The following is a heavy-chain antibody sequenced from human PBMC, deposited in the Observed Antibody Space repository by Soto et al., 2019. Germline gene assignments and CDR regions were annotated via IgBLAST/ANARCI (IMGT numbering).Heavy chain of an antibody. CDR2: IWYDGSNK. D-gene: IGHD1-26*01. Sequence: QVQLVESGGGVVQPGRSLRLSCAASGFTFSSYGMHWVRQAPGKGLEWVAVIWYDGSNKYYADSVKGRFTISRDNSKNXLYLQMNSLRAEDTAVYYCARGKVGATTVSVAFDIWGQGTMVTVSS. J-gene: IGHJ3*02. CDR3: ARGKVGATTVSVAFDI. V-gene: IGHV3-33*01. CDR1: GFTFSSYG.